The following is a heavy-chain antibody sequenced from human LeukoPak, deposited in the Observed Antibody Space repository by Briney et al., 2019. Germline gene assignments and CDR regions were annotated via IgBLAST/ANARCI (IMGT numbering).Heavy chain of an antibody. CDR2: LYSDGTT. Sequence: GGSLRLSCAASGFTVSSNYMSWVRQAPGKGLEWVAVLYSDGTTHYADSVKGRFTISIDNSKNTLYLQMSRLRVEDTAVYYCARDLENYWYFDLWGRGTRVTVSS. V-gene: IGHV3-53*01. J-gene: IGHJ2*01. CDR3: ARDLENYWYFDL. CDR1: GFTVSSNY.